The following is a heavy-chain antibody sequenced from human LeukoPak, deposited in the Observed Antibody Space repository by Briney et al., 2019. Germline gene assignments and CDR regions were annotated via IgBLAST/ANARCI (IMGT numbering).Heavy chain of an antibody. CDR1: GYTFTGYY. J-gene: IGHJ6*02. CDR3: AREAAAGTGESKGGYYYGMDV. Sequence: PVASVKVSCKASGYTFTGYYMHWVRQAPGQGLEWMGWINPNSGATNYAQKFRAWVTMTRDTSISTAFMELSRLRSDDTAVYYCAREAAAGTGESKGGYYYGMDVWGQGTTVTVSS. D-gene: IGHD6-13*01. V-gene: IGHV1-2*04. CDR2: INPNSGAT.